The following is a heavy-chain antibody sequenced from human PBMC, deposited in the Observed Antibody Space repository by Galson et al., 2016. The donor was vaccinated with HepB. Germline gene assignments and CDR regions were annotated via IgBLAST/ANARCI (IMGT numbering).Heavy chain of an antibody. J-gene: IGHJ6*02. CDR1: GYTFTSYG. V-gene: IGHV1-18*01. CDR2: ISAYNGNT. D-gene: IGHD1-20*01. CDR3: AREGKYNWNEGLYYYYYGMDV. Sequence: SVKVSCKASGYTFTSYGISWVRQAPGQGLEWMGWISAYNGNTNYAQKVQGRVTMTTDTSTSTAYMELRSLRSDETAVYYCAREGKYNWNEGLYYYYYGMDVWGQGTPVTGSS.